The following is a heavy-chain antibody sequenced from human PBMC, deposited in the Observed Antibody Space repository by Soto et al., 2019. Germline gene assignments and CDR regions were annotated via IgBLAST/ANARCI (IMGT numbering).Heavy chain of an antibody. Sequence: EVQLLESGGGSVQPGGARRLSCAASGFTFSSYAMHWVRRPPGKGLEWVSSISGSGGTAYYADSVKGRFSISRDSLVNTLYLQMNSLRAEDTAVYYCAKGRGQNCNFDYWGQGTLVTVSP. D-gene: IGHD3-10*01. CDR1: GFTFSSYA. V-gene: IGHV3-23*01. CDR2: ISGSGGTA. J-gene: IGHJ4*02. CDR3: AKGRGQNCNFDY.